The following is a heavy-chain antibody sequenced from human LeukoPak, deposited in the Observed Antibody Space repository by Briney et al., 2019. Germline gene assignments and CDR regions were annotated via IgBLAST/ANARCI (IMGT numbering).Heavy chain of an antibody. J-gene: IGHJ5*01. CDR1: GGSLSTYY. CDR3: ARAPGYDLCYFAS. V-gene: IGHV4-59*01. CDR2: IHYSGSC. Sequence: PSETLSLTCTVSGGSLSTYYWSWLXXXXGXXLEXIGYIHYSGSCNYNPSLXXXVTISGGRSKNHFSLNLTSLTTADTAVYYCARAPGYDLCYFASWGHGSVVTVSS. D-gene: IGHD5-12*01.